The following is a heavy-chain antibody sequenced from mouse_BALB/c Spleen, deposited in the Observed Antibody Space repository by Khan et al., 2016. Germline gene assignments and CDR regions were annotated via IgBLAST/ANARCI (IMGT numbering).Heavy chain of an antibody. J-gene: IGHJ1*01. CDR1: GFDFSRYW. CDR3: ASTFWYLDV. V-gene: IGHV4-1*02. CDR2: INPDSSKI. Sequence: EVQLQESGGGLVQPGGSLKLSCAASGFDFSRYWMSWVRQAPGKGLEWIGEINPDSSKINYTPSLKDKFIISRDNAKNTLYLQMSKVRSEDTALDYWASTFWYLDVWGAGTTVTVSS.